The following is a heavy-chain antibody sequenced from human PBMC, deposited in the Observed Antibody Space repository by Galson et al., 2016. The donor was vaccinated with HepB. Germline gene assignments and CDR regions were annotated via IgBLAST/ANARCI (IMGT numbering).Heavy chain of an antibody. CDR1: GFTFSGYE. CDR2: VGGGGGNT. J-gene: IGHJ3*01. D-gene: IGHD3-16*01. V-gene: IGHV3-23*01. Sequence: LRLSCAASGFTFSGYEMAWVRQTPATGLEWVSTVGGGGGNTHYADSVMGRFTTSRDNSKNTLYLQMNSLTVEDPAVYFCVKDRASRLSRRGWLIHDAFALWGQGTTVIVSS. CDR3: VKDRASRLSRRGWLIHDAFAL.